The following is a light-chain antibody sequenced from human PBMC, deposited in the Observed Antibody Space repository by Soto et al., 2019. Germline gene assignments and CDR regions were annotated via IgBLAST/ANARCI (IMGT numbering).Light chain of an antibody. CDR2: EVN. Sequence: QSALTQPASVSGSPGQSITISCSGTTSDVGGYDVVSWYQQHPGKAPKLMILEVNQRPSGVSDRFSGSKSGNTASLTISGLQAGDEADYYCCSFAGSSTFWVFGGGTKLTVL. J-gene: IGLJ3*02. CDR3: CSFAGSSTFWV. CDR1: TSDVGGYDV. V-gene: IGLV2-23*02.